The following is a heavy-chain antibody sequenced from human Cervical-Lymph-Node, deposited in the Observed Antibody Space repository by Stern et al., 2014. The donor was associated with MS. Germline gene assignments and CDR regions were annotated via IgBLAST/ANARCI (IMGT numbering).Heavy chain of an antibody. CDR1: GYTFNAFF. D-gene: IGHD3-22*01. CDR3: AREATRIVVGIDY. CDR2: LYPNSDDP. J-gene: IGHJ4*02. V-gene: IGHV1-2*06. Sequence: VQLVESGTKMQKPGASVKVSCKASGYTFNAFFIHWVRQVPGQGLELMGPLYPNSDDPTYAQNFQDRFTLTRATSNRTAYLDISRLTSADTAVYDCAREATRIVVGIDYWGQGTQVTVSS.